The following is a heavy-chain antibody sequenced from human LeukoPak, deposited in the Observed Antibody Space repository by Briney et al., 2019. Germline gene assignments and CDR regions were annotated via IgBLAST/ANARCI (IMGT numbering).Heavy chain of an antibody. J-gene: IGHJ5*02. CDR3: ARDRGNWFDP. D-gene: IGHD3-10*01. CDR1: GYTFTGYY. V-gene: IGHV1-2*02. Sequence: ASVKVSCKASGYTFTGYYMHWVRQAPGQGLEWMGWINPNNSGTNYAQKFQGRVTMTRDTSISTAYMELNRLRSDDTAGYYCARDRGNWFDPWGQGTLVTVSS. CDR2: INPNNSGT.